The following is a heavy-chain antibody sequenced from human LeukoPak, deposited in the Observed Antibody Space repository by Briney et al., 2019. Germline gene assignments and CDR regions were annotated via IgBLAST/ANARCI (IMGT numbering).Heavy chain of an antibody. D-gene: IGHD1-26*01. J-gene: IGHJ6*03. CDR2: ISGSGGST. CDR1: GFTFSSYG. V-gene: IGHV3-23*01. Sequence: GGTLRLSCAASGFTFSSYGMSWVRQAPGKGLEWVPAISGSGGSTYYADSVKGRFTISRDNSKNTLYLQMNSLRAEDTAVYYCAQRGIVGATTRGHYYYYYMDVWGKGTTVTISS. CDR3: AQRGIVGATTRGHYYYYYMDV.